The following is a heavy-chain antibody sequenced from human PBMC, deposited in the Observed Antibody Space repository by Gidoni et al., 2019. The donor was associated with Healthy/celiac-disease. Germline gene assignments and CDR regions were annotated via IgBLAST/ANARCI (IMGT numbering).Heavy chain of an antibody. J-gene: IGHJ4*02. CDR1: GFTFSSYA. Sequence: EVQLLESGGGLVQPGGSLRLSCAASGFTFSSYAMGWVRQAPGKGLEWVSAISGSGGSTYYADSVKGRFTISRDNSKNTLYLQMNSLRAEDTAVYYCAKKAYYYDSSGYFYDYWGQGTLVTVSS. CDR3: AKKAYYYDSSGYFYDY. CDR2: ISGSGGST. D-gene: IGHD3-22*01. V-gene: IGHV3-23*01.